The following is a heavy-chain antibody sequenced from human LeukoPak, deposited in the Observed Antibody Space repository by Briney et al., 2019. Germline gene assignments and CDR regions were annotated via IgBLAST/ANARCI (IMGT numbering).Heavy chain of an antibody. CDR1: GFTFSSYA. CDR3: ARSRYGDYSRYFDY. V-gene: IGHV3-23*01. J-gene: IGHJ4*02. D-gene: IGHD4-17*01. Sequence: PGGSLRLSCAASGFTFSSYAMSWVRQAPGKGLEWVSAISGSGGSTYYADSVKGRFTISRDNSKNTLYLQMNSLRVEDTAVYYCARSRYGDYSRYFDYRGQGTLVTVSS. CDR2: ISGSGGST.